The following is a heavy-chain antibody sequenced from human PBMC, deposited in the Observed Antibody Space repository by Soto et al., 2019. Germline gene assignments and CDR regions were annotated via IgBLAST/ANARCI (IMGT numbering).Heavy chain of an antibody. CDR2: IWYDGSNK. J-gene: IGHJ6*02. V-gene: IGHV3-33*01. CDR3: ARARRRYVDTNGMDV. Sequence: QVQLVESGGGVVQPGRSLRLSCAASGFTFSSYGMRWVRQAPGKGLEWVAVIWYDGSNKYYADSVKGRFTISRDNSKNTLYLQMNSLRAEDTAVYYCARARRRYVDTNGMDVWGQGTTVTVSS. D-gene: IGHD5-18*01. CDR1: GFTFSSYG.